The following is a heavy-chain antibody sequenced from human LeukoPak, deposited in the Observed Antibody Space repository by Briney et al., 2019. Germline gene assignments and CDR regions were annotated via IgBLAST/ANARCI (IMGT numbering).Heavy chain of an antibody. CDR2: IWYDGSNK. V-gene: IGHV3-33*08. D-gene: IGHD4-23*01. CDR3: ASPGAYGGNSDY. Sequence: GGSLRLSCAASGFTFSSYSMNWVRQAPGKGLEWVAVIWYDGSNKYYADSVKGRFTISRDNSKNTLYLQMNSLRAEDTAVYYCASPGAYGGNSDYWGQGTLVTVSS. J-gene: IGHJ4*02. CDR1: GFTFSSYS.